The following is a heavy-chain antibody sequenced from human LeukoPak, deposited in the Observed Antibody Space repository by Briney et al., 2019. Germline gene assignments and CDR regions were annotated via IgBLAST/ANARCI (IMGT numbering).Heavy chain of an antibody. CDR3: ARAATRYCSGGSCYRYRTYWYFDL. D-gene: IGHD2-15*01. CDR1: GGSISSYY. CDR2: IYYSGST. Sequence: SETLSLTCTVSGGSISSYYWSWIRQPPGKGLEWIGYIYYSGSTNYNPSLKSRVTISVDTSKYQFSLKLSSVTAADTAVYYCARAATRYCSGGSCYRYRTYWYFDLWGRGTLVTVSS. V-gene: IGHV4-59*01. J-gene: IGHJ2*01.